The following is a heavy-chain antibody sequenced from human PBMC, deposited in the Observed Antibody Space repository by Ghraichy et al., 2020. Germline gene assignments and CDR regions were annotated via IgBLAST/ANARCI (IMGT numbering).Heavy chain of an antibody. CDR1: GGSISSSSYY. Sequence: GSLSLTCTVSGGSISSSSYYWGWIRQPPGKGLEWIGSIYYSGSTYYNPSLKSRVTISVDTSKNQFSLKLSSVTAADTAVYYCARSLLPDRGGGMDVWGQGTTVTVSS. CDR2: IYYSGST. J-gene: IGHJ6*02. CDR3: ARSLLPDRGGGMDV. V-gene: IGHV4-39*01. D-gene: IGHD2-15*01.